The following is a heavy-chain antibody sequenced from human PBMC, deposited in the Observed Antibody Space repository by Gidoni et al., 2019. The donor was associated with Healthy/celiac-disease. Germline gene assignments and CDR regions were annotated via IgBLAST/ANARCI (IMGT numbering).Heavy chain of an antibody. Sequence: QVQLVPSGAEVKKPGSSVKVFCKASGGTSSIYAISWVRPAPGQGPEWMGGIIPIFGTANYAQKFQGRITITADESTSTAYMELSSLSSEDTAVYYGARVGRTYYDFWSGYFTNYYYYGMDVWGQGTTVTVSS. V-gene: IGHV1-69*01. CDR3: ARVGRTYYDFWSGYFTNYYYYGMDV. CDR1: GGTSSIYA. J-gene: IGHJ6*02. CDR2: IIPIFGTA. D-gene: IGHD3-3*01.